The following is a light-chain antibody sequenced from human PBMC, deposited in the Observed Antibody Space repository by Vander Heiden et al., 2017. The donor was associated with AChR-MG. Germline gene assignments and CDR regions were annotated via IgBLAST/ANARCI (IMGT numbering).Light chain of an antibody. CDR3: QQRSNWPPWT. CDR2: DAS. V-gene: IGKV3-11*01. Sequence: EIVLTQSPATLSLSPRERATLSCRASQSVSSYLAWYQQKPGQAPRLLIYDASNRATGIPARFSGSGYGTDFTLTISSREPEDFAVYYCQQRSNWPPWTFGQGTKVEIK. J-gene: IGKJ1*01. CDR1: QSVSSY.